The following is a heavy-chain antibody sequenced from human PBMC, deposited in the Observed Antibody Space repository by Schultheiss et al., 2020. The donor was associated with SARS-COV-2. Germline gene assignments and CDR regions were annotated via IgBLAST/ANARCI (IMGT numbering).Heavy chain of an antibody. D-gene: IGHD6-6*01. CDR2: MNPNSGNT. V-gene: IGHV1-8*01. CDR1: GYTFTSYD. CDR3: AADRYEVAARRITPGYFDY. J-gene: IGHJ4*02. Sequence: ASVKVSCKASGYTFTSYDINWVRQATGQGLEWMGWMNPNSGNTGYAQKFQGRVTITRNTSISTAYMELSSLRSDDTAVYYCAADRYEVAARRITPGYFDYWGQGTLVTVSS.